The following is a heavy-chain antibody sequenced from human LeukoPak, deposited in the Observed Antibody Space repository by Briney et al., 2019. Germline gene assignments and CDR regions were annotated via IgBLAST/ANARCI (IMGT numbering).Heavy chain of an antibody. Sequence: ASVKVSCKXSGYIFTRYGISWVRQAPGQGLERMGWISAHYGNTNYAQKFQGRLTMTTDTSTNTAYMELRSLRPDDTAVYYCARDFFHGHCSGLSCFLLDYWGQGSLVTVSS. CDR3: ARDFFHGHCSGLSCFLLDY. CDR2: ISAHYGNT. J-gene: IGHJ4*02. D-gene: IGHD2-15*01. CDR1: GYIFTRYG. V-gene: IGHV1-18*01.